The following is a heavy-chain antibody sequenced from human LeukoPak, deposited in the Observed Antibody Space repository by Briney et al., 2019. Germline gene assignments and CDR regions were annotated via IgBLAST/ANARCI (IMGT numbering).Heavy chain of an antibody. CDR2: ISSSSSYI. J-gene: IGHJ4*02. V-gene: IGHV3-21*01. CDR1: GFTFSSFA. Sequence: GGSLRLSCAASGFTFSSFAMSWVRQAPGKGLEWVSSISSSSSYIYYADSVKGRFTISRDNAKNSLYLQMNSLRAEDTAVYYCARSFDSSSWYFIATNFDYWGQGTLVTVSS. CDR3: ARSFDSSSWYFIATNFDY. D-gene: IGHD6-13*01.